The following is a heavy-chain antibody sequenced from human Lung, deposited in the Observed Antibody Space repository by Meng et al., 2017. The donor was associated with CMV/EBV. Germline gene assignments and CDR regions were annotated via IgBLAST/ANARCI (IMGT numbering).Heavy chain of an antibody. V-gene: IGHV4-39*01. Sequence: SETLSLTXXXSVAPIRSSDYYWGWIRQPPGKGLEWIGTIFYRGNTYYNPSHKSRVTISVDTSKNQFSLKLSSVTAADTAVYYCARHRDSSVHYFGWVDHWGQGTLVTVSS. D-gene: IGHD3-22*01. CDR2: IFYRGNT. CDR3: ARHRDSSVHYFGWVDH. J-gene: IGHJ4*02. CDR1: VAPIRSSDYY.